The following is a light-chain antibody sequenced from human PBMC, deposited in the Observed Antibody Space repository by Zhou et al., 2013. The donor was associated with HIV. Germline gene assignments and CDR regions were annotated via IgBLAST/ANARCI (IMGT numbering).Light chain of an antibody. V-gene: IGKV3-20*01. Sequence: EIVLTQSPGTLSLSPGERATLSCRASQSVRSSYLAWYQQKPGQAPRLLIYGASNRATGIPDRFSGRGSGTDFTLTISRLEPEDFAVYYCQQYASSRTFGQGTKVEIK. CDR1: QSVRSSY. CDR3: QQYASSRT. J-gene: IGKJ1*01. CDR2: GAS.